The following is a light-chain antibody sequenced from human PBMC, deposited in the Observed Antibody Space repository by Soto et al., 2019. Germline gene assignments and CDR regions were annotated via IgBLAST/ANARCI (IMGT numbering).Light chain of an antibody. CDR1: QSISSS. CDR2: AAS. J-gene: IGKJ4*01. CDR3: QQSYSTPVT. Sequence: DIQMTQSPSSLSASVGDRVTITCRASQSISSSLNWYQQKPGKAPKLLIYAASSLKSGVPSRFSGSGSGTDFTLTISSLQPEDFATYYCQQSYSTPVTFGGGTKVEIK. V-gene: IGKV1-39*01.